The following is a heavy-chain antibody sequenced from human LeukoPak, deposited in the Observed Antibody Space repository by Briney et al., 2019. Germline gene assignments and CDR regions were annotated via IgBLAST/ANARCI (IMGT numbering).Heavy chain of an antibody. CDR1: GYSISSGYY. CDR3: ARDSSSWYVY. J-gene: IGHJ4*02. Sequence: KPSETLSLTCSVSGYSISSGYYWGWIRQPPGKGLEWIGSIYHSGSTYYNPSLKSRVTISVDTSKNQFSLKLSSVTAADTAVYYCARDSSSWYVYWGQGTLVTVSS. V-gene: IGHV4-38-2*02. D-gene: IGHD6-13*01. CDR2: IYHSGST.